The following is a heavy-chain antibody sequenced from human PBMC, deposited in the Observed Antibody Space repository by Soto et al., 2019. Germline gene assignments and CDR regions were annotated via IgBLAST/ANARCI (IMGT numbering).Heavy chain of an antibody. V-gene: IGHV5-51*01. CDR2: IYPGDSDT. CDR3: ARVYYAQSHWFDP. J-gene: IGHJ5*02. Sequence: GESLKISCKGSGYSFTSYWIGWVRPIPGKGLEWMGIIYPGDSDTRYSPSFQGQVTISADKSISTAYLQWSSLKASDTSMYYCARVYYAQSHWFDPWGQGTLVTVSS. D-gene: IGHD2-2*01. CDR1: GYSFTSYW.